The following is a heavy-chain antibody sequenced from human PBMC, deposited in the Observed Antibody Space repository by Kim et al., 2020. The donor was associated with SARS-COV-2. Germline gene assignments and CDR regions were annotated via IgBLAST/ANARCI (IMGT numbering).Heavy chain of an antibody. V-gene: IGHV3-15*01. CDR3: TTDRRWEPDKMDYYYGMDV. Sequence: GGSLRLSCAASGFTFSNAWMSWVRQAPGKGLEWVGRIKSKTDGWTTDYAAPVKGRFTISRDDSKNTLYLQMNSLKTEDTAVYYCTTDRRWEPDKMDYYYGMDVWGQGTTVTVSS. CDR1: GFTFSNAW. CDR2: IKSKTDGWTT. J-gene: IGHJ6*02. D-gene: IGHD1-26*01.